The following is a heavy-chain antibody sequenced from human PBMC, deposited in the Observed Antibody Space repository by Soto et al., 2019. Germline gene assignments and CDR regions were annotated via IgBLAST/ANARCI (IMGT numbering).Heavy chain of an antibody. V-gene: IGHV1-18*01. CDR2: ISAYNGNT. Sequence: QVQLVQSGAEVKKPGASVKVSRKASGYTFTSYGISWVRQAPGQGLEWMGWISAYNGNTNYAQKLQGRVTMTTDTSTSTAYMELRSLRSDDTAVYYCARGAPVVVAARPILLFDYWGQGTLVTVSS. CDR1: GYTFTSYG. D-gene: IGHD2-15*01. J-gene: IGHJ4*02. CDR3: ARGAPVVVAARPILLFDY.